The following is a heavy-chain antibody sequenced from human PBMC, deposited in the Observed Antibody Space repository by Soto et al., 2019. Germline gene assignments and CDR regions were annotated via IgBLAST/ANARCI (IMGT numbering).Heavy chain of an antibody. J-gene: IGHJ4*02. CDR2: INPFDGSR. V-gene: IGHV1-46*01. D-gene: IGHD3-10*01. Sequence: ASVKVSCKASGYIFTSYYLHWVRQAPGQGLEWMGWINPFDGSRMFAQSFQGRVTFTRDTSTSTVYMELSGLRSDDTAVYYCARALIGSGSYYTFDYWGQGTLVTVSS. CDR1: GYIFTSYY. CDR3: ARALIGSGSYYTFDY.